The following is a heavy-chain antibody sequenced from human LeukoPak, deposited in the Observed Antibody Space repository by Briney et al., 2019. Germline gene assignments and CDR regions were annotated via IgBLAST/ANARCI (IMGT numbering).Heavy chain of an antibody. V-gene: IGHV4-39*07. CDR2: INHSGST. J-gene: IGHJ3*02. D-gene: IGHD2-15*01. CDR3: ARAKDAPANGADAFDI. Sequence: SETLSLTCTVSGGSISSSSYYWGWIRQPPGKGLEWIGEINHSGSTNYNPSLKSRVTISVDTSKNQFSLKLSSVTAADTAVYYCARAKDAPANGADAFDIWGQGTMVTVSS. CDR1: GGSISSSSYY.